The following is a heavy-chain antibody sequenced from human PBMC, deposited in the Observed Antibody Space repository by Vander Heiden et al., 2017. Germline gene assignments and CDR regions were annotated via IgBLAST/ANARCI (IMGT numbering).Heavy chain of an antibody. J-gene: IGHJ4*02. CDR3: ARGGDGYNSPFDY. Sequence: QVQLVESGGGVVQPGRSLRLSCAESGFTFSSYGMHWVRQAPGKGLEWVAVIWYDGSNKYYADPVKGRFTISRDNSKNTLYLQMNSLRAEDTAVYYCARGGDGYNSPFDYWGQGTLVTVSS. V-gene: IGHV3-33*01. CDR2: IWYDGSNK. CDR1: GFTFSSYG. D-gene: IGHD5-12*01.